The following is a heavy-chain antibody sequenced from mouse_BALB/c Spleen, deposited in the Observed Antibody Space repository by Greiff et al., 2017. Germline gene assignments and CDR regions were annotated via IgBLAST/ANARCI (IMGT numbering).Heavy chain of an antibody. J-gene: IGHJ1*01. V-gene: IGHV1-5*01. D-gene: IGHD1-1*01. CDR3: TTTVVAFYWYFDV. Sequence: VQLQQSGTVLARPGASVKMSCKASGYTFTSYWMHWVKQRPGQGLEWIGAIYPGNSDTSYNQKFKGKAKLTAVTSTSTAYMELSSLTSEDSAVYYCTTTVVAFYWYFDVWGAGTTVTVSS. CDR2: IYPGNSDT. CDR1: GYTFTSYW.